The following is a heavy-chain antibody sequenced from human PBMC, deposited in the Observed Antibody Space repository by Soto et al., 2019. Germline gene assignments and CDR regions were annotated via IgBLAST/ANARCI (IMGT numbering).Heavy chain of an antibody. D-gene: IGHD6-13*01. V-gene: IGHV1-18*01. Sequence: VAAVKVSCKASGYTFTSYGISWVRQAPGQGLERMAWINPYNGNTKYAEKFLGRVTVTTDTSTATAYMEVRSLTSDDTAVFYCARVGVGLAAPRVWPYWGQGTPVTVSS. CDR1: GYTFTSYG. CDR2: INPYNGNT. J-gene: IGHJ4*02. CDR3: ARVGVGLAAPRVWPY.